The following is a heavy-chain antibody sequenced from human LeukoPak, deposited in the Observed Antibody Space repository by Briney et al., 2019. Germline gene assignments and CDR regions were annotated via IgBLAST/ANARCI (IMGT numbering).Heavy chain of an antibody. Sequence: PSETLSLTCTVSGGSISSYYWNWMRQPPGKGLEWIGNIYYNGSTNYNASLKSRVTISVDRSKNQFSLKLSSVTAADTAVYYCARGAGGYCTTTSCYVVNWFDPWGQGTLVTVS. CDR2: IYYNGST. V-gene: IGHV4-59*01. J-gene: IGHJ5*02. D-gene: IGHD2-2*03. CDR1: GGSISSYY. CDR3: ARGAGGYCTTTSCYVVNWFDP.